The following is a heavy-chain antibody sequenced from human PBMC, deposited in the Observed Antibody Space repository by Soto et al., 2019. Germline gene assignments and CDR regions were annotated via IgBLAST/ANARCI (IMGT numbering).Heavy chain of an antibody. D-gene: IGHD6-6*01. CDR2: IYYSGST. V-gene: IGHV4-30-4*01. CDR1: GGSISSGDYY. Sequence: SETLSLTCTVSGGSISSGDYYWSWIRQPPGKGLEWIGYIYYSGSTYYNPSLKSRVTISVDTSKNQFSLKLSSVTAADTAVYYCARAGSIAARPIVRYYYYGMDVWGQGTTVTVSS. CDR3: ARAGSIAARPIVRYYYYGMDV. J-gene: IGHJ6*02.